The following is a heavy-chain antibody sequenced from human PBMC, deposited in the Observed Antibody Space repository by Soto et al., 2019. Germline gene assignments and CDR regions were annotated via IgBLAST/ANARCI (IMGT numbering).Heavy chain of an antibody. CDR3: ARRKYYGSGSYYGIPFDY. CDR1: GGSFSGYY. Sequence: QVQLQQWGAGLLKPSETLSLTCAVYGGSFSGYYWSWIRQPPGKGLEWIGEINHSGSTNYNPSLKSRVTISVDTYKNQFSLKLSSVTAADTAVYYCARRKYYGSGSYYGIPFDYWGQGTLVTVSS. D-gene: IGHD3-10*01. CDR2: INHSGST. V-gene: IGHV4-34*01. J-gene: IGHJ4*02.